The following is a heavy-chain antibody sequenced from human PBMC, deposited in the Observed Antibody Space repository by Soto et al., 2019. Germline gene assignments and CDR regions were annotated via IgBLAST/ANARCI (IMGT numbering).Heavy chain of an antibody. J-gene: IGHJ6*02. CDR1: GFTFSSYG. D-gene: IGHD3-10*01. CDR3: AKEMGGVRGVTDYYYGMDV. Sequence: LRLSCAASGFTFSSYGMHWVRQAPGKGLEWVAVISYDGSNKYYADSVKGRFTISRDNSKNTLYLQMNSLRAEDTAVYYCAKEMGGVRGVTDYYYGMDVWGQGTTVTVSS. V-gene: IGHV3-30*18. CDR2: ISYDGSNK.